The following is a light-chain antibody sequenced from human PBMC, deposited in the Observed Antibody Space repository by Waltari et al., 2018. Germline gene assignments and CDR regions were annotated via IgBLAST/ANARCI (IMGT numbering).Light chain of an antibody. J-gene: IGKJ1*01. CDR2: EAS. V-gene: IGKV3-20*01. CDR3: QNHERLPAT. Sequence: EIVLTQSPGTLSLSPGERATLSCRASQNIGRYLVWYQQKPGQAPRLLIYEASRRATGIPDRFSVSGSWTDFSLTISRLEPEDFAVYYCQNHERLPATFGQGTKVEIK. CDR1: QNIGRY.